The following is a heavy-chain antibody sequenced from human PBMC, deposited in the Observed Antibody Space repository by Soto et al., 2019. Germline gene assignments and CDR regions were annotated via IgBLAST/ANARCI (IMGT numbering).Heavy chain of an antibody. CDR3: ATPFTSGFDY. CDR1: GFTFSDYY. J-gene: IGHJ4*02. Sequence: GSLRLSCEASGFTFSDYYMSWIRQAPGKGLEWVSYISSSSSYTNYADSVKGRFTISRDNAKNSLYLQMNSLRAEDTAVYYCATPFTSGFDYWGQGTLVTVSS. V-gene: IGHV3-11*06. CDR2: ISSSSSYT. D-gene: IGHD3-3*01.